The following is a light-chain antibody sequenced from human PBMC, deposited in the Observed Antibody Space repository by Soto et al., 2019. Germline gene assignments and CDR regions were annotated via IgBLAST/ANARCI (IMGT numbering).Light chain of an antibody. Sequence: IQMTQSPCSLSASVGDRVIITCRSDHSINNYLEWYQQRPGKVPKLLIYAASTLESGVPSRFSGSGSGRVFTLTINSLQPEDFATYYCQQSYSTLGTFGRGTRVEIK. V-gene: IGKV1-39*01. CDR2: AAS. CDR3: QQSYSTLGT. J-gene: IGKJ2*01. CDR1: HSINNY.